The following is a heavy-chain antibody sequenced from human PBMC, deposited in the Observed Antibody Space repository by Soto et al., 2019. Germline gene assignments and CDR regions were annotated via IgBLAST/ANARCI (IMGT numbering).Heavy chain of an antibody. D-gene: IGHD6-13*01. CDR2: ISYDGSNK. J-gene: IGHJ5*02. CDR3: AKRVDGSSWYEDNGFDP. Sequence: QVQLVESGGGVVQPGRSLRLSCAASGFTFSSYGMHWVRQAPGKGLEWVAVISYDGSNKYYADSVKGRFTISRDNSKNTLYLQMNSLRAEDTVVYYCAKRVDGSSWYEDNGFDPWGQGTLVTVSS. V-gene: IGHV3-30*18. CDR1: GFTFSSYG.